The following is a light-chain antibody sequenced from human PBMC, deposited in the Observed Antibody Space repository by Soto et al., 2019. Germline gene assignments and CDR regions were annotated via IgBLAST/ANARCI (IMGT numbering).Light chain of an antibody. V-gene: IGKV1-5*03. Sequence: DIQMTQSTSTLSASVVDRVTITCRASQSISSWLAWYQQKPGKAPKLLIYKASSLESGVPSRFSGTGSGTEFTLTISSLQPDDFATYYCQQYNSYLITFGQGTRLEI. CDR2: KAS. CDR1: QSISSW. J-gene: IGKJ5*01. CDR3: QQYNSYLIT.